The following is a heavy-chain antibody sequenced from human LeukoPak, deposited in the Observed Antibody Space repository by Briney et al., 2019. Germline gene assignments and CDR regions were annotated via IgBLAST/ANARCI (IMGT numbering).Heavy chain of an antibody. CDR3: ARTEWELLGSFDY. Sequence: KPSETLSLTCTVSGGSISSGGYYWSWIRQPPGKGLEWIGYIYHSGSTYYNPSLKSRVTISVDRSKNQFSLKLSSVPAADTAVYYCARTEWELLGSFDYWGQGTLVTVSS. CDR2: IYHSGST. J-gene: IGHJ4*02. CDR1: GGSISSGGYY. V-gene: IGHV4-30-2*01. D-gene: IGHD1-26*01.